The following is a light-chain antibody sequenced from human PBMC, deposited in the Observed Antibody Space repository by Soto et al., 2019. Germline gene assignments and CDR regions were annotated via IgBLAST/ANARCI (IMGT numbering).Light chain of an antibody. CDR1: QSVLYSSNNKNY. J-gene: IGKJ2*01. Sequence: DIVMTQSPDSLAVSLGERATINCKSSQSVLYSSNNKNYLAWYQQKPGQPPKLLIYWASTRESGVPDRFSGSGSRTDFTLTISSLQAEDVAVYYCQQYHSTPYTFGQGTKLEIK. V-gene: IGKV4-1*01. CDR3: QQYHSTPYT. CDR2: WAS.